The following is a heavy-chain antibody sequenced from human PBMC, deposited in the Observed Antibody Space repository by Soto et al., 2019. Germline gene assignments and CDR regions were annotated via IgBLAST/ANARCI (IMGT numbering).Heavy chain of an antibody. CDR2: INPNSGGT. D-gene: IGHD2-21*02. CDR1: GYSFTGYY. J-gene: IGHJ6*02. CDR3: AASGLYCGGDCYSDYYYGMDV. V-gene: IGHV1-2*04. Sequence: GASVKVSCKACGYSFTGYYMHWVRQAPGQGLEWMGWINPNSGGTNYAQKFQGWVTMTRDTSISTAYMELSRLRSDDTAVYYCAASGLYCGGDCYSDYYYGMDVWGQGTTVTVSS.